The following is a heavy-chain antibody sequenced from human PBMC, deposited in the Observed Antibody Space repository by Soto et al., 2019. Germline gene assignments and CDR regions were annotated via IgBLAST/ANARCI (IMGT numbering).Heavy chain of an antibody. D-gene: IGHD3-22*01. CDR1: GGSISSSSYY. V-gene: IGHV4-39*01. CDR2: IYYSGST. J-gene: IGHJ4*02. Sequence: SETLSLTCTVSGGSISSSSYYWGWIRQPPGKGLEWIGSIYYSGSTYYNPSLKSRVTISVDTSKNQFSLKLSSVTAADTAVYYCARGNSGTMIVVVSHYFDYWGQGTLVTVSS. CDR3: ARGNSGTMIVVVSHYFDY.